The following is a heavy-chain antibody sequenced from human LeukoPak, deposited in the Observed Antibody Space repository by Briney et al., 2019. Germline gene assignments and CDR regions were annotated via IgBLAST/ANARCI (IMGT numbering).Heavy chain of an antibody. Sequence: GGSLRLSCAASGFTFSSYSMNWVRQAPGKGLEWVSSISSSSSYIYYADSVKGRFTISRDNSKNTLYLQMNSLRAEDTAVYYCAKNPDGNIAVAGTYFDYWGQGTLVTVSS. CDR2: ISSSSSYI. J-gene: IGHJ4*02. V-gene: IGHV3-21*04. CDR3: AKNPDGNIAVAGTYFDY. D-gene: IGHD6-19*01. CDR1: GFTFSSYS.